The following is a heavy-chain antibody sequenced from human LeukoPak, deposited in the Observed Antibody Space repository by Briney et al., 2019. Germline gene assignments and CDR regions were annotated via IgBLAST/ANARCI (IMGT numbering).Heavy chain of an antibody. V-gene: IGHV3-74*01. Sequence: GGSLRLSCAASGFTFSSYWMHWVRQAPGKGLVWVSRINSDGSSTSYVDSVKGRFTISRDNAKNTLYLQMNSLRAEDTAVYYCARGDLYYGSGSPTYGMDVWGQGTTVTVSS. CDR2: INSDGSST. CDR3: ARGDLYYGSGSPTYGMDV. J-gene: IGHJ6*02. D-gene: IGHD3-10*01. CDR1: GFTFSSYW.